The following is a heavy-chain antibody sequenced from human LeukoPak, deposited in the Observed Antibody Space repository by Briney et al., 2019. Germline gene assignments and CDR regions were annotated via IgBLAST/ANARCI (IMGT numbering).Heavy chain of an antibody. V-gene: IGHV3-23*01. Sequence: GGSLRLSCAASGFTFSSYAMNWVRQAPGKGLEWVAAISGSGGSTYYADSVKGRFTISRDKSENTLFLQMNSLRAEDTAVYYCAKSLVTGTNDYWGQGTLVTVSS. CDR2: ISGSGGST. D-gene: IGHD6-19*01. J-gene: IGHJ4*02. CDR3: AKSLVTGTNDY. CDR1: GFTFSSYA.